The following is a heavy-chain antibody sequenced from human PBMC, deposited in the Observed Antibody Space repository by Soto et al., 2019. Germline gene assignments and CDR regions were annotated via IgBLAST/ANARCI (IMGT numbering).Heavy chain of an antibody. Sequence: QVQLQQRGAGLLKPSETLSLTCAVYGGSFSGYYWSWIRQPPGKGLEWIGEINHSGSTNYNPSLKSRVTISVDTSKNQFSLKLSSVTAADTAVYYCARERSSGWFRRLGAYYGMDVWGQGTTVTVSS. D-gene: IGHD6-19*01. CDR1: GGSFSGYY. CDR3: ARERSSGWFRRLGAYYGMDV. J-gene: IGHJ6*02. CDR2: INHSGST. V-gene: IGHV4-34*01.